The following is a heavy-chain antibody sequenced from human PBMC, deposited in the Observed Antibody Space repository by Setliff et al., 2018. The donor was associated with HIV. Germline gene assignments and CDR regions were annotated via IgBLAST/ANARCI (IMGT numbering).Heavy chain of an antibody. J-gene: IGHJ4*02. Sequence: GASVKVSCKASGYTFTGYYMHWVRQAPGQGLEWMGWINPNSGGTNYAQKFQGRVTMTRDTSISTAYMELSRVKSDDTAVYYCARDGLLAAGSRFDYWGQGTLVTVSS. CDR3: ARDGLLAAGSRFDY. CDR2: INPNSGGT. CDR1: GYTFTGYY. D-gene: IGHD6-13*01. V-gene: IGHV1-2*02.